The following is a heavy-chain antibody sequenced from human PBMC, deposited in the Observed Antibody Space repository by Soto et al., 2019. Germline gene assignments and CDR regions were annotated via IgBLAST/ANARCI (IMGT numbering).Heavy chain of an antibody. Sequence: PGGSLRLSCAASGFTFSSYAMNWVRQAPGKGLEWVSGISGSGGSTYYADSVKGRFTISRDNSKNTLYLQMSSLRAEDTALYFCAKDGARRYNYGSGSFSDYWGQGTQVTVSS. J-gene: IGHJ4*02. CDR3: AKDGARRYNYGSGSFSDY. CDR1: GFTFSSYA. D-gene: IGHD3-10*01. CDR2: ISGSGGST. V-gene: IGHV3-23*01.